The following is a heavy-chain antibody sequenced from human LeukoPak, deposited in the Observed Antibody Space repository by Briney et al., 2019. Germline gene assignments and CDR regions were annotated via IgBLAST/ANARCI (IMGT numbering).Heavy chain of an antibody. V-gene: IGHV4-61*02. J-gene: IGHJ4*02. CDR1: GASISSGGNY. Sequence: SETLSLTCTVSGASISSGGNYWSWIRQPAGEGLEWVGRIYTSGSTNYNPSLKSRVTISVDTSKNQFSLKLSSVTAADTAVYYCVRASVSSGYSDYWGQGTLVTVSS. CDR3: VRASVSSGYSDY. D-gene: IGHD3-22*01. CDR2: IYTSGST.